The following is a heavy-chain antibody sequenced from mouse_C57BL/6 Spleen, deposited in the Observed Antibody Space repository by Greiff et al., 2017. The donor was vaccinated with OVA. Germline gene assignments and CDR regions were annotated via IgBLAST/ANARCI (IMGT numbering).Heavy chain of an antibody. V-gene: IGHV5-9-1*02. CDR2: ISSGGDYI. CDR3: TREPGSSYGYFDV. CDR1: GFTFSSYA. J-gene: IGHJ1*03. Sequence: EVMLVESGEGLVKPGGSLKLSCAASGFTFSSYAMSWVRQTPEKRLEWVAYISSGGDYIYYADTVKGRFTISRDNARNTLYLQMSSLKSEDTAMYSCTREPGSSYGYFDVWGTGTTVTVSS. D-gene: IGHD1-1*01.